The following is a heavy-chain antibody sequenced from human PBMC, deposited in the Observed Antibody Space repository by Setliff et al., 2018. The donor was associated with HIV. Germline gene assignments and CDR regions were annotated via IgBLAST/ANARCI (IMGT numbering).Heavy chain of an antibody. CDR2: RYPRGDGT. D-gene: IGHD3-16*01. CDR1: GYTFTDRF. J-gene: IGHJ4*01. CDR3: AAGPFNWGQYF. V-gene: IGHV1-69-2*01. Sequence: ASVKVSCKASGYTFTDRFITWFQQAPGKGLEWMGRRYPRGDGTIYAERFRGRLTLSADMSTNTAYMELDNLKSEDTAMYSCAAGPFNWGQYFWGHGTLVTVSS.